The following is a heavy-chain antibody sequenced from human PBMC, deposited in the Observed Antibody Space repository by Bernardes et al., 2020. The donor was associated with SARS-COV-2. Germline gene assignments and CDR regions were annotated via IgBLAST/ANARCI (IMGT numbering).Heavy chain of an antibody. CDR1: GGSISPYY. Sequence: SETLSLTCTVSGGSISPYYWSWIRQPPGKGLEWIGNINDSGNTKYNPSLKSRATISVDTSKNEFSLKVTSVTAADTAIYYCARHCGRPTCNDFDYWGQGTLVTVSS. D-gene: IGHD2-15*01. CDR2: INDSGNT. CDR3: ARHCGRPTCNDFDY. V-gene: IGHV4-59*08. J-gene: IGHJ4*02.